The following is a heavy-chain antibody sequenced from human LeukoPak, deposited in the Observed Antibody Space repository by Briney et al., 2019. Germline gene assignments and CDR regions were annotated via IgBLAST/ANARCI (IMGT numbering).Heavy chain of an antibody. D-gene: IGHD3-16*02. CDR1: GGSISSRSYY. CDR3: VTFGGVIVPAKFDY. Sequence: SETLSLTCTVSGGSISSRSYYWGWIRQPPGKGLEWIGSIYYSGSTYYNPSLKSRVTISVDTSKNQFSLKLSSVTAADTAVYYCVTFGGVIVPAKFDYWGQGTLVTVSS. J-gene: IGHJ4*02. V-gene: IGHV4-39*01. CDR2: IYYSGST.